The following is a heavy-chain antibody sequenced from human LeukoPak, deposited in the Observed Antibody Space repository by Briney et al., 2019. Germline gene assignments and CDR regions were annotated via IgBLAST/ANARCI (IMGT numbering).Heavy chain of an antibody. V-gene: IGHV3-23*01. J-gene: IGHJ4*02. CDR2: ISGSGGST. CDR1: GFTVSSNY. D-gene: IGHD3-3*01. Sequence: GGSLRLSCAASGFTVSSNYMSWARQAPGKGLEWVSAISGSGGSTYYADSVKGRFTISRDNSKNTLYLQMNSLRAEDTAVYYCAKPQPGYDFWSGYDYFDYWGQGTLVTVSS. CDR3: AKPQPGYDFWSGYDYFDY.